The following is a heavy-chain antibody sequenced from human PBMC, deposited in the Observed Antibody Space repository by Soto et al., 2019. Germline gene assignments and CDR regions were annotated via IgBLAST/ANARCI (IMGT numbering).Heavy chain of an antibody. Sequence: GGSLRLSCAASGFTFSSYGMHWVRQAPGKGLEWVAVIWYDGSNKYYADSVKGRFTISRDNSKNTLYLQMNSLRAEDTAVYYCARDFVVVVAATPDYYYGMDVWGQGTTVTVSS. V-gene: IGHV3-33*01. CDR2: IWYDGSNK. CDR3: ARDFVVVVAATPDYYYGMDV. J-gene: IGHJ6*02. CDR1: GFTFSSYG. D-gene: IGHD2-15*01.